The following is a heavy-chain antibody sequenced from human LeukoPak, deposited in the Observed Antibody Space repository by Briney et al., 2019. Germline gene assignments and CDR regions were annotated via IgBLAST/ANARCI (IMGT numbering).Heavy chain of an antibody. J-gene: IGHJ4*02. D-gene: IGHD6-19*01. CDR1: GNSFGDYY. CDR2: IYTSGST. Sequence: PSETLSLTCTVSGNSFGDYYWSWIRQPAGKGLEWIGRIYTSGSTTYNPSLKSRVTMSVDTSKSQFSLKLSSVTAADTAVYYCASAYSSGWYGYWGQGTLVTVSS. CDR3: ASAYSSGWYGY. V-gene: IGHV4-4*07.